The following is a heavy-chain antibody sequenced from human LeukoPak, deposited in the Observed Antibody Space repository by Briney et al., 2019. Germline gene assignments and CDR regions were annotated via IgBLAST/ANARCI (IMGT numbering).Heavy chain of an antibody. CDR2: ISSSGGST. CDR1: GFTFNNYA. V-gene: IGHV3-23*01. Sequence: GGSLRLSCAASGFTFNNYAMSWVRQAPGKGLEWVSSISSSGGSTYYADSVKGRFTISRDNSRNTVYLQMNSLRAEDTAVYYCASHKETFYDGSGNYWGQGTLVTVSS. J-gene: IGHJ4*02. CDR3: ASHKETFYDGSGNY. D-gene: IGHD2/OR15-2a*01.